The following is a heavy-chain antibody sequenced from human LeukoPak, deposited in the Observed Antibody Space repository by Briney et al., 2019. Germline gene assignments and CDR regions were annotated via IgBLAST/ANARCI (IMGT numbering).Heavy chain of an antibody. V-gene: IGHV4-30-2*01. CDR1: GGSLNYGSYY. CDR2: IYRNGNT. Sequence: SETLSLTCTVSGGSLNYGSYYWSWIRQPPGKGLEWIGYIYRNGNTFYSPSLKSRVTISVDTSKNQFSLNLKSVTAADTAVYYCARALGEYYFDSWGQGTLVTVSS. J-gene: IGHJ4*02. CDR3: ARALGEYYFDS. D-gene: IGHD3-3*01.